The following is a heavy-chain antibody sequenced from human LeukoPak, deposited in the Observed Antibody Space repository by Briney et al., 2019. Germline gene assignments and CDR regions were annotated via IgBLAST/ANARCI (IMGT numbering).Heavy chain of an antibody. J-gene: IGHJ5*02. CDR2: IYHSGST. V-gene: IGHV4-39*01. D-gene: IGHD4-17*01. CDR3: ARHRGDFGDSRGNFDP. Sequence: IYHSGSTYYPPSLKSRVTISVDTSKNQFSLNLSSVTAADTAVYYCARHRGDFGDSRGNFDPWGQGTLVTVSS.